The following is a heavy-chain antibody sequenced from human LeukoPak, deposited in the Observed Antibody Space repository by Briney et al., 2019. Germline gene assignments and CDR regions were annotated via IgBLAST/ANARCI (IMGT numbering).Heavy chain of an antibody. CDR3: ARITMIVVVHYYYYYMDV. CDR2: FSHSGTT. J-gene: IGHJ6*03. V-gene: IGHV4-38-2*02. D-gene: IGHD3-22*01. Sequence: PSETLSLTCIVSDYSISSAYYWGWIRQPPGKGLEWIGSFSHSGTTYYNPSLKSRVTISVDTSKNQFSLKLSSVTAADTAVYYCARITMIVVVHYYYYYMDVWGKGTTVTVSS. CDR1: DYSISSAYY.